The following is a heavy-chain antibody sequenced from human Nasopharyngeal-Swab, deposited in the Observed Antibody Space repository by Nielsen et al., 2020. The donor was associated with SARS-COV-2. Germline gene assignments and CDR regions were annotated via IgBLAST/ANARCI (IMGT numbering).Heavy chain of an antibody. V-gene: IGHV3-7*01. J-gene: IGHJ4*02. D-gene: IGHD2-15*01. CDR1: GFNFDDYG. CDR3: ARVGWWFHYYFDY. CDR2: IKQDGSEK. Sequence: GESLKISCVASGFNFDDYGMSWVRQAPGKGLEWVANIKQDGSEKYYVDSVKGRFTISRDNAKNSLYLQMNSLRAEDTAVYYCARVGWWFHYYFDYWGQGTLVTVSS.